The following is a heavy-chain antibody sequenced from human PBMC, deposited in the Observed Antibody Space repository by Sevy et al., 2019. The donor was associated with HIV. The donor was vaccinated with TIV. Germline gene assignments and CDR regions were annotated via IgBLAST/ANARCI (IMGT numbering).Heavy chain of an antibody. J-gene: IGHJ4*02. CDR2: ISGRGDET. CDR3: AYYFDY. V-gene: IGHV3-23*01. Sequence: GGSLRLSCVASRSTSRNYPTSWVRQAPGKGLEWVSTISGRGDETYYAESVKGRFTISRDNSKNTLYLQMNSLRAEDTAVYYCAYYFDYWGQGTLVTVSS. CDR1: RSTSRNYP.